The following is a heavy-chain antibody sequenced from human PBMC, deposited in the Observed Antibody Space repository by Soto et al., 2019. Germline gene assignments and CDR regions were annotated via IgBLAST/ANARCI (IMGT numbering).Heavy chain of an antibody. V-gene: IGHV3-33*01. CDR3: ARDSRYCSSTSCSLYYYGMDV. CDR1: GFTFSSYG. D-gene: IGHD2-2*01. Sequence: LRLSFAASGFTFSSYGMHWVRQAPGKGLEWVAVIWYDGSNKYYADSVKGRFTISRDNSKNTLYLQMNSLRAEDTAVYYCARDSRYCSSTSCSLYYYGMDVWGQGTTVTVSS. J-gene: IGHJ6*02. CDR2: IWYDGSNK.